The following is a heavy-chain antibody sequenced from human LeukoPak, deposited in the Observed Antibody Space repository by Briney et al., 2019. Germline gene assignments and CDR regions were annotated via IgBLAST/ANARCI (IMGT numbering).Heavy chain of an antibody. CDR1: GYTLTELS. D-gene: IGHD3-10*01. V-gene: IGHV1-24*01. Sequence: ASVKVSCKVSGYTLTELSMHWVRQAPGKGLEWMGGFDPEDGETIYAQKFQGRVTMTEDTSTDTAYMELSSLRSEETAVYYCATVLWFGELLQYFDYWGQGTLVTVSS. J-gene: IGHJ4*02. CDR3: ATVLWFGELLQYFDY. CDR2: FDPEDGET.